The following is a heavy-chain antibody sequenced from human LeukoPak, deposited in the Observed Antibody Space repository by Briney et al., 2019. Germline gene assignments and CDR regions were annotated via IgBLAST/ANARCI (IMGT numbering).Heavy chain of an antibody. Sequence: GRSLRLSCAASGFTFSSYGMHWVRQAPGKGLEWVAVIWYDGSNKYYADSVKGRFTISRDNSKNTLYLQMNSVRAEDTAAYYCARDPQHFYYYYGMDVWGQGTTVTVSS. CDR3: ARDPQHFYYYYGMDV. J-gene: IGHJ6*02. V-gene: IGHV3-33*01. CDR2: IWYDGSNK. CDR1: GFTFSSYG.